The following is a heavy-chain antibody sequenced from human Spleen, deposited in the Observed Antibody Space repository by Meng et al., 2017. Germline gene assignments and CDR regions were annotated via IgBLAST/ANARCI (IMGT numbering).Heavy chain of an antibody. Sequence: SETLSLTCSVSGSSISSIYYWGWMRQPPGKGLEWIGSIYHSGSTFYNPSLKSRVTISVDTSKNQFSLKLSSVTAADTAVYYCAREPGSWGQGTLVTVSS. J-gene: IGHJ5*02. CDR3: AREPGS. V-gene: IGHV4-38-2*02. CDR2: IYHSGST. CDR1: GSSISSIYY.